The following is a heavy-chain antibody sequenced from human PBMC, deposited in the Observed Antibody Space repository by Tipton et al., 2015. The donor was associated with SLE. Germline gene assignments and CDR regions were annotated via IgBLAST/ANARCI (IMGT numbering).Heavy chain of an antibody. CDR3: ALDSSFDY. V-gene: IGHV3-43D*04. CDR2: ITWDGNST. CDR1: GFTFSSYA. Sequence: SLRLSCTASGFTFSSYAMSWVRQAPGKGLEWVSLITWDGNSTYYADSVKGRFTISRDNSKNSLYLQMNSLRAEDTAVYYCALDSSFDYWGQGTLVTVSS. J-gene: IGHJ4*02.